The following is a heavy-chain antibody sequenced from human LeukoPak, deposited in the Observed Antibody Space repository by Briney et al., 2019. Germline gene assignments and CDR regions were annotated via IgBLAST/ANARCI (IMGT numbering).Heavy chain of an antibody. CDR3: AKDGRLTNYYYMDV. CDR1: GFTFSSYA. D-gene: IGHD6-25*01. J-gene: IGHJ6*03. CDR2: ISGSGGST. V-gene: IGHV3-23*01. Sequence: PGGSLRLSCAASGFTFSSYAMSWVRQATGKGLEWVSAISGSGGSTYYADSVKGRFTISRDNSKNTLYLQMNSLRAEHTAVYYCAKDGRLTNYYYMDVWGKGTTVTVSS.